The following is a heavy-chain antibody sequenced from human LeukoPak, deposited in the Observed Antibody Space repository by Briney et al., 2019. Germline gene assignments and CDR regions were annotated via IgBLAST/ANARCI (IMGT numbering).Heavy chain of an antibody. D-gene: IGHD3-3*01. CDR2: IYPADSDT. CDR1: GYSFSSYW. V-gene: IGHV5-51*01. Sequence: GESLTISCKGSGYSFSSYWIGLVRQMPGKSLEWMGIIYPADSDTRYNPSFKGQVTISADRSISTAYLQWSSLKASDTAMYFCVTQVDFPSSRTYNTVNKGFHSWGQGTLITVSS. J-gene: IGHJ4*02. CDR3: VTQVDFPSSRTYNTVNKGFHS.